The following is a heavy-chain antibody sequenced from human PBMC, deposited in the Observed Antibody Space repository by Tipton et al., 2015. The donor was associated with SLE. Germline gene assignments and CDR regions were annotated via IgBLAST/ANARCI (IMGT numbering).Heavy chain of an antibody. Sequence: TLSLTCTVSGGSIISYYWSWIRQFPGTGVECIGYINYSGSTNYNPSLKSRVTISVDTSKNQFSLKLSSVTAADTAVYYCARHVAIAAVGHWFDPRGQGTLVTVSS. CDR2: INYSGST. J-gene: IGHJ5*02. CDR1: GGSIISYY. CDR3: ARHVAIAAVGHWFDP. V-gene: IGHV4-59*01. D-gene: IGHD6-13*01.